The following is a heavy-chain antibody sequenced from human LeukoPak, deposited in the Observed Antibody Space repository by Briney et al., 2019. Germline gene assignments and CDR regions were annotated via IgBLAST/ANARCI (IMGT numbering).Heavy chain of an antibody. CDR1: GFTVSSNY. CDR3: ARDRNIAVAGNRRHIDAFDI. J-gene: IGHJ3*02. CDR2: IYSGGST. V-gene: IGHV3-66*02. Sequence: GGSLRLSCAASGFTVSSNYMSWVRQAPGKGLEWVSVIYSGGSTYYADSVKGRFTISRDNSKNTLYLQMNSLRAEDTAVYYCARDRNIAVAGNRRHIDAFDIWGQGTMVTVSP. D-gene: IGHD6-19*01.